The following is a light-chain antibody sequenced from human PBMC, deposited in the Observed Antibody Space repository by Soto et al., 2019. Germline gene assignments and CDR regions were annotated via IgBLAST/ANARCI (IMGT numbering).Light chain of an antibody. CDR2: DAS. CDR1: QSVSSSY. J-gene: IGKJ3*01. Sequence: EIVLTQSPGTLSLSPGERATLSCRASQSVSSSYLAWYQQKPGQAPRLLIYDASRRATGIPDRFSGSGSGTDFTLTISRLEPEDFAVYYCQQYGSSPTFGPGTKVDIK. CDR3: QQYGSSPT. V-gene: IGKV3-20*01.